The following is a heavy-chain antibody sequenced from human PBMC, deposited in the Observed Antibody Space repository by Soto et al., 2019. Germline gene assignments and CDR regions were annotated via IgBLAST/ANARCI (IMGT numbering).Heavy chain of an antibody. CDR2: IWYDGSNK. CDR3: ARSGHWNNNWFDP. D-gene: IGHD1-1*01. Sequence: RLSCAASGFTFSSYGMHWVRQAPGKGLEWVAVIWYDGSNKYYADSVKGRFTISRDNSKNTLYLQMNSLRAEDTAVYYCARSGHWNNNWFDPWGQGTLVTVSS. V-gene: IGHV3-33*01. CDR1: GFTFSSYG. J-gene: IGHJ5*02.